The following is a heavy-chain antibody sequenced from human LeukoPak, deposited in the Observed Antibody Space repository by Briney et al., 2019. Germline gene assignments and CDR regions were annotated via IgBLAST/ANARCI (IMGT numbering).Heavy chain of an antibody. Sequence: GGSLRLSCAASGFTFNNYAMTWVRQAPGKGLEWVSGISGSGGITYYADSVKGRFTISRDNSKNTLYLQMNSLRAEDTAVYYCARVGDTYYYDSSGPGAFDIWGQGTMVTVSS. CDR2: ISGSGGIT. V-gene: IGHV3-23*01. CDR3: ARVGDTYYYDSSGPGAFDI. CDR1: GFTFNNYA. D-gene: IGHD3-22*01. J-gene: IGHJ3*02.